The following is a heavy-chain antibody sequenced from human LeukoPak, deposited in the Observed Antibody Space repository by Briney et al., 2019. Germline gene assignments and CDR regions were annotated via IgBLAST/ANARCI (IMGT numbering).Heavy chain of an antibody. CDR1: GYTFTSYG. D-gene: IGHD2-21*02. CDR3: ARPCGGDCYDAFDI. Sequence: GASVKVSCKASGYTFTSYGISWVRQAPGQGLEWMGWISAYNGNTNYAQKLQGRVTMTTDTSTSTAYMELRSLRSDDTAVYYCARPCGGDCYDAFDIWGQGTMVTVSS. J-gene: IGHJ3*02. CDR2: ISAYNGNT. V-gene: IGHV1-18*01.